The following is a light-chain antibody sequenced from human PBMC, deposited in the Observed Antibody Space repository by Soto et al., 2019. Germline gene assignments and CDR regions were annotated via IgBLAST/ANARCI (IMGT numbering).Light chain of an antibody. Sequence: DIQMTQSPSSLSASVGDRVTITCRASQSISSYLNWYQQKPGKAPKLLIFATSSLQSGGPSRFRGSGSGTDFTLTISSLQPEDFATYYCQQSYSTHPFGQGTKVDIK. J-gene: IGKJ1*01. CDR2: ATS. CDR1: QSISSY. V-gene: IGKV1-39*01. CDR3: QQSYSTHP.